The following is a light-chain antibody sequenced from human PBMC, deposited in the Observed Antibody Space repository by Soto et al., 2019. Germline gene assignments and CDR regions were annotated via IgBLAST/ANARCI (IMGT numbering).Light chain of an antibody. V-gene: IGLV2-14*01. J-gene: IGLJ2*01. CDR2: AVS. CDR1: SSDVGGYNY. CDR3: SSYTSSSTLL. Sequence: QSALTQPASVSGSPGQSITISRTGTSSDVGGYNYVSWYQQHPGKAPKLMIYAVSNRPSGVSNRFSGSKSGNTASLTISGLQAEDEADYYCSSYTSSSTLLFGGGTKLTVL.